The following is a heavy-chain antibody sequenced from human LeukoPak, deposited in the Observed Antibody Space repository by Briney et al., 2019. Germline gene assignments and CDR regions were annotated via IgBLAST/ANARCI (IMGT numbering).Heavy chain of an antibody. CDR1: GGSISSGGYY. CDR3: ARGIGRIAAAGQNWFDP. V-gene: IGHV4-31*03. J-gene: IGHJ5*02. Sequence: SETLSLTCTVSGGSISSGGYYWSWIRQHPGKGLEWIGYIYYSGSTYYSPSLKSRVTISVDTSKNQFSLKLSPVTAADTAVYYCARGIGRIAAAGQNWFDPWGQGTLVTVSS. CDR2: IYYSGST. D-gene: IGHD6-13*01.